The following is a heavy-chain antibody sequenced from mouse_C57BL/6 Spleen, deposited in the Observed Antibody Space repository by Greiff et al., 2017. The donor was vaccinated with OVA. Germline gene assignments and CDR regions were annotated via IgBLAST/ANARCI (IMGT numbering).Heavy chain of an antibody. CDR2: IDPSDSDT. CDR3: ARGYGSNYYAMDY. Sequence: QVQLQQPGAELVRPGSSVKLSCKASGYTFTSYWMHWVKQRPIQGLEWIGNIDPSDSDTHYNQKFKDKATLTVDKSSSTAYMQLSSLTSEDSAVYYCARGYGSNYYAMDYWGQGTSVTVSS. J-gene: IGHJ4*01. D-gene: IGHD1-1*01. V-gene: IGHV1-52*01. CDR1: GYTFTSYW.